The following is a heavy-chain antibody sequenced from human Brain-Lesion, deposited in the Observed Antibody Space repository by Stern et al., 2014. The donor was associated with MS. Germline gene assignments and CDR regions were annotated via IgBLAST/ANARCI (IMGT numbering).Heavy chain of an antibody. D-gene: IGHD3-10*01. CDR2: VNNDGRRT. CDR1: GFTFSNYW. V-gene: IGHV3-74*02. Sequence: EVQLVESGGGLVQPGGSLRLSCAASGFTFSNYWRHWVSPAPGKGRVWVSRVNNDGRRTSYADSVKGRFTMSRDNAKNTLYLQMNSLRVEDTAIYYCARGERWFDSWGQGTLVTVSS. CDR3: ARGERWFDS. J-gene: IGHJ5*01.